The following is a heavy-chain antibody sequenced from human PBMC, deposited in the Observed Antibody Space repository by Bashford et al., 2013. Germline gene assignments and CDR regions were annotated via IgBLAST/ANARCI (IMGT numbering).Heavy chain of an antibody. V-gene: IGHV1-8*01. Sequence: ASVKVSCKASGYTFSSYDINWVRQATGQGPEWMGWMNPTSGNTGYAQKFQGRVTMTRNTFISTAYMELSSLTSEDTAVYYCAREPRPGSLYSDYWGQGTLVTVSS. J-gene: IGHJ4*02. CDR1: GYTFSSYD. D-gene: IGHD4-11*01. CDR3: AREPRPGSLYSDY. CDR2: MNPTSGNT.